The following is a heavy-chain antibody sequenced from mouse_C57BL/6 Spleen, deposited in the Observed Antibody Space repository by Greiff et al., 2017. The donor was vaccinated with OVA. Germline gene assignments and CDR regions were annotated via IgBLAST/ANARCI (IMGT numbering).Heavy chain of an antibody. CDR3: AREKASYYHFDV. V-gene: IGHV1-22*01. J-gene: IGHJ1*03. D-gene: IGHD2-10*01. CDR1: GYTFTDYN. CDR2: INPNNGGT. Sequence: EVKLQESGPELVKPGASVKMSCKASGYTFTDYNMHWVKQSHGKSLEWIGYINPNNGGTSYNQKFKGKATLTVNKSSSTAYMELRSLTSEDSAVYYCAREKASYYHFDVWGTGTTVTVSS.